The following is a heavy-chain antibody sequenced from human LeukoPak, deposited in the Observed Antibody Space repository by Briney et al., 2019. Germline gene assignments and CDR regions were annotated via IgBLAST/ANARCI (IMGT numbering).Heavy chain of an antibody. CDR1: GFTFSSYW. Sequence: GGSLRLSCAASGFTFSSYWMHWVRQSPGKGLVWVSRINSDGSSIAYADSVKDRFTISRDNAKNTLYLQMNSLRAEDTAVYYCARVQTGTPLHCRGQGTLVTVSS. CDR3: ARVQTGTPLHC. D-gene: IGHD1-1*01. V-gene: IGHV3-74*01. J-gene: IGHJ4*02. CDR2: INSDGSSI.